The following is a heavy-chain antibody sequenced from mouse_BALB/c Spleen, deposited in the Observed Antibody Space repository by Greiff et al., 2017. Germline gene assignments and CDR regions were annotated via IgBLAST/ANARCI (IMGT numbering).Heavy chain of an antibody. CDR3: ARGDGY. D-gene: IGHD2-3*01. CDR1: GFTFSSYG. J-gene: IGHJ2*01. CDR2: INSNGGST. Sequence: EVKLVESGGGLVQPGGSLKLSCAASGFTFSSYGMSWVRQTPDKRLELVATINSNGGSTYYPDSVKGRFTISRDNAKNTLYLQMSSLKSEDTAMYYCARGDGYWGQGTTLTVSS. V-gene: IGHV5-6-3*01.